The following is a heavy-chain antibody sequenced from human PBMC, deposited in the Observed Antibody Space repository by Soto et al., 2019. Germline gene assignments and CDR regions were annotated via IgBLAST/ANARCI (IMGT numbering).Heavy chain of an antibody. V-gene: IGHV1-69*13. CDR2: IIPIFGTA. J-gene: IGHJ3*02. CDR3: ASEGLCGGRQDVSRGYDAFDI. D-gene: IGHD2-15*01. Sequence: SVKLSCKTSGATFSSYAISWVRQAHGQGLDWIGGIIPIFGTANYAQKFQGRVTITADESTSTAYMELSSLRSEDTAVYYCASEGLCGGRQDVSRGYDAFDIWGQGTMVTVSS. CDR1: GATFSSYA.